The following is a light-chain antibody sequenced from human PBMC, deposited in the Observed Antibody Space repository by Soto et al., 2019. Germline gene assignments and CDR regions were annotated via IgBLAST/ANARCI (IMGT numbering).Light chain of an antibody. J-gene: IGKJ3*01. CDR2: DAS. V-gene: IGKV3-11*01. Sequence: EIVLTQSPATLSLSPGGRATLSCRGSQNVSTYLAWYQQKPGQAPRLLIYDASNRATGIPARFSGSGSGTDFTLTISSLEPEDFAVYYCQQRTNWLTFGPGTKVDIK. CDR3: QQRTNWLT. CDR1: QNVSTY.